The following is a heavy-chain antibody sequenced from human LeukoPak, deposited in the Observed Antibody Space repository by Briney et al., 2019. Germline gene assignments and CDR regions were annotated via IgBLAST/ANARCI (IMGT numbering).Heavy chain of an antibody. Sequence: GGSLRLACTASGFTFSSYWMHWVRQAPGRGLVWVSRINSDGGSTSYADSVKGRFTISRDNAKNTLYLQMNSLRAEDTAVYYCARRIQGMAPYYFDYWGQGTLVTVSS. V-gene: IGHV3-74*01. D-gene: IGHD5-24*01. CDR2: INSDGGST. CDR3: ARRIQGMAPYYFDY. J-gene: IGHJ4*02. CDR1: GFTFSSYW.